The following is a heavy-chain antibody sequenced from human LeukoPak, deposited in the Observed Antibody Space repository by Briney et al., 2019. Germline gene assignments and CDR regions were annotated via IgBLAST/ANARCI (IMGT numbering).Heavy chain of an antibody. Sequence: PSETLSLTCTVSGGSVSNSSYYWGWIRQSPGKGLEWIGRIYYSGSTYYNPSLKSRVTISVDTSKNQFSLKLSSVTAADTAVYYCARLPKTLDFWSPYYAYWGQGTLVTVSS. J-gene: IGHJ4*02. CDR3: ARLPKTLDFWSPYYAY. D-gene: IGHD3-3*01. CDR2: IYYSGST. V-gene: IGHV4-39*01. CDR1: GGSVSNSSYY.